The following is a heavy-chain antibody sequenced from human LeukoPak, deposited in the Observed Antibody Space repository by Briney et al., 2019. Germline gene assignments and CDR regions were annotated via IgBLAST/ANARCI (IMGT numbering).Heavy chain of an antibody. CDR1: GFTFSSYW. CDR3: ARGSREAVAGTILHDY. CDR2: IKQDGSEK. J-gene: IGHJ4*02. D-gene: IGHD6-19*01. Sequence: PGGSLRLSCAASGFTFSSYWMSWVRQAPGKGLEWVANIKQDGSEKYYVDSVKGRFTISRDNAKNSLYLQMNSLRAEDTAVYYCARGSREAVAGTILHDYWGQGTLVTVSS. V-gene: IGHV3-7*01.